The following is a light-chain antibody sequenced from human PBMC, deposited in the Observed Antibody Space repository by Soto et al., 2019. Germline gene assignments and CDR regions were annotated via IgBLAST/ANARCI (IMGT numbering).Light chain of an antibody. J-gene: IGKJ2*01. CDR1: QSIGTW. V-gene: IGKV1-5*03. Sequence: DIQMTQSPSTLSSSVGDRVTITCRASQSIGTWLAWYQQKPGKAPKLLIYKTSSLESGVPSRISGSGLGTEFTLTISSLQPDDFATYYCQQYNSYPYTFGQGTNLEIK. CDR2: KTS. CDR3: QQYNSYPYT.